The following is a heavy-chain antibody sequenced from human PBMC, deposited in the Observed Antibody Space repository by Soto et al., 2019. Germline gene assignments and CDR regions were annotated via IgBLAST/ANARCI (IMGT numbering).Heavy chain of an antibody. CDR2: IKQDGSEK. V-gene: IGHV3-7*03. CDR1: GFTFSSYW. D-gene: IGHD6-13*01. J-gene: IGHJ3*02. Sequence: GGSLRLSCAASGFTFSSYWMSWVRQAPGKGLEWVANIKQDGSEKYYEDSVKGRFTISRDNAKNSLYLQMNSLRAEDTAVYYCARGVQQLVPDDAFDIWGQGTMVTVSS. CDR3: ARGVQQLVPDDAFDI.